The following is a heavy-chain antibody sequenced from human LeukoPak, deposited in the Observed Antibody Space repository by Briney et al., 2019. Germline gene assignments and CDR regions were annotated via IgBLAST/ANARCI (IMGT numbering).Heavy chain of an antibody. CDR3: AKGSAFFWYFDL. D-gene: IGHD2-15*01. CDR1: GFTFSNYA. Sequence: GGSLRLSCAASGFTFSNYAMNWVRQAPGKGLEWVSAISGSGGRAYYADSVKGRVTISRDNSKNTLYLQMNSLRAEDTAVYYCAKGSAFFWYFDLWGRGTLVTVSS. CDR2: ISGSGGRA. V-gene: IGHV3-23*01. J-gene: IGHJ2*01.